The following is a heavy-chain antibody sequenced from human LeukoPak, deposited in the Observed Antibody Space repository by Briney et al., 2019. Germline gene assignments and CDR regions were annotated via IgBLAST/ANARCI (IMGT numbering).Heavy chain of an antibody. CDR3: ARRSTPAVAGRPRGFEDY. J-gene: IGHJ4*02. Sequence: GESLKISCKGSGYRFNSYWIGWVRQMPGKGLGWMGIIYPGDSDTRYNPSFQGQVTISVDKSISTAYLQWSSLKASDTAMYYCARRSTPAVAGRPRGFEDYWGQGTLVTVSS. CDR2: IYPGDSDT. CDR1: GYRFNSYW. V-gene: IGHV5-51*01. D-gene: IGHD6-19*01.